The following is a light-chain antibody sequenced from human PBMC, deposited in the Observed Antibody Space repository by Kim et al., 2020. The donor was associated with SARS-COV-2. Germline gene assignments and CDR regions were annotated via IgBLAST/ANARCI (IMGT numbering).Light chain of an antibody. CDR1: QTINSF. CDR3: QQSNTWSWT. Sequence: DIQMTQSPSTLSASVGDRVTITCRASQTINSFLAWYQQKPGKAPKLLMFQASSLQSGVPSRFSGSGSGTEFTLTISSLQPDDFATYYCQQSNTWSWTFGQGTKVDIK. V-gene: IGKV1-5*03. CDR2: QAS. J-gene: IGKJ1*01.